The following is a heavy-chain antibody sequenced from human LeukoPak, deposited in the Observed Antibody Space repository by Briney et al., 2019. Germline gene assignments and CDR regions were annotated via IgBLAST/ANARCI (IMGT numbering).Heavy chain of an antibody. CDR3: ARDAPFTPGGDC. J-gene: IGHJ4*02. Sequence: GGSLRLSCTASGFTFNSYWMSWVCQAPGTGLEWVANIRQDGSETYYVDSVKGRFVISRDNAKNSLYLQMNSLRVEDMAIYYCARDAPFTPGGDCWGQGSLVTVSS. D-gene: IGHD2-2*01. V-gene: IGHV3-7*03. CDR1: GFTFNSYW. CDR2: IRQDGSET.